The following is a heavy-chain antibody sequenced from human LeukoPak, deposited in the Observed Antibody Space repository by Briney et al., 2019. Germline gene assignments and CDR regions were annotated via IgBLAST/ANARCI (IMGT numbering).Heavy chain of an antibody. CDR2: MNPNSGNT. CDR1: GYTFTSYD. J-gene: IGHJ5*01. CDR3: ARASPKSAKIPDS. V-gene: IGHV1-8*01. Sequence: GASVKVSCKASGYTFTSYDINWVRQATGQGLEWMGWMNPNSGNTGYAQKFQGRVTMTTNTSISTAYMELSSLTSEDTAVYYCARASPKSAKIPDSWGQGVLVTVSS.